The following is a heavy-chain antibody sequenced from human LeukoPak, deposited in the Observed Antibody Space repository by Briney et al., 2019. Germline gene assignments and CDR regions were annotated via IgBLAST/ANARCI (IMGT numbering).Heavy chain of an antibody. CDR1: GFTFSSYA. Sequence: PGGSLRLSCAASGFTFSSYAMSWVRQAPGKGLEWVSAISGSGGSTYYADSVKGRFTIPRDNSKNTLYLQMNSLRAEDTAVYYCAKDRGSGWLEDFQHWGQGTLVTVSS. D-gene: IGHD6-19*01. CDR2: ISGSGGST. CDR3: AKDRGSGWLEDFQH. V-gene: IGHV3-23*01. J-gene: IGHJ1*01.